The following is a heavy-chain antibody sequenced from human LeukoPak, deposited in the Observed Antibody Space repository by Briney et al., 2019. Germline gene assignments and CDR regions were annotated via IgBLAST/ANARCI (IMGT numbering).Heavy chain of an antibody. CDR3: AKDQDVEVAGTWGSIDY. Sequence: PGGSLRLSCAASGFTFSSYGMHWVRQAPGKGLEGVAVISYDGSNKYYADSVKGRFTISRDNTKNTLYVQMNSLRAEDTAVYYCAKDQDVEVAGTWGSIDYWGQGTLVTVSS. V-gene: IGHV3-30*18. J-gene: IGHJ4*02. CDR1: GFTFSSYG. D-gene: IGHD6-13*01. CDR2: ISYDGSNK.